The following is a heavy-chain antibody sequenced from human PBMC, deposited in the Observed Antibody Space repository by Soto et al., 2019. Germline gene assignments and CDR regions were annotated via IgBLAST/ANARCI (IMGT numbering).Heavy chain of an antibody. Sequence: SETLSLTCTVSGGSISSGGYYWSWIRQHPGKGLEWIGYIYYSGSTYYNPSLKSRVTISVDTSKNQFSLKLSSVTAADTAVYYCARADPAAGNWFDPWGQGTLVTVSS. CDR1: GGSISSGGYY. D-gene: IGHD6-13*01. J-gene: IGHJ5*02. V-gene: IGHV4-31*03. CDR3: ARADPAAGNWFDP. CDR2: IYYSGST.